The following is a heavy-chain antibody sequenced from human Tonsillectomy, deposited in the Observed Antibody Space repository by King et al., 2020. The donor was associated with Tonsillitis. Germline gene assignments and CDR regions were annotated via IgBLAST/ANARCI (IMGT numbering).Heavy chain of an antibody. V-gene: IGHV3-23*04. J-gene: IGHJ4*02. CDR3: ARSYCRGTSCYSPFDY. CDR1: EFTFSSYA. Sequence: VQLVESGGGLVQPGGSLRLSCAASEFTFSSYAMSWVRQAPGKGLEWVSAISGGDGSTYYADSVKGRFTISRDNSKNTLYLQMSSLRVEDTAIYYCARSYCRGTSCYSPFDYWGQGTLVTVSS. D-gene: IGHD2-2*01. CDR2: ISGGDGST.